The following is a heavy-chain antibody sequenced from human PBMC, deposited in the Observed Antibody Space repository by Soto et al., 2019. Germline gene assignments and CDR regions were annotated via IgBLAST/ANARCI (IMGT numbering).Heavy chain of an antibody. D-gene: IGHD6-13*01. CDR3: AKDRRGSWTFDF. V-gene: IGHV3-30*18. CDR1: GFTFSSDY. CDR2: VSEDGNSK. Sequence: PGGSLRLSCAASGFTFSSDYMHWVRQAPGKGLEWVAIVSEDGNSKYYADSVKGRFTISRDNSKNTLFLQMNSLRGEDTAVYYCAKDRRGSWTFDFWGQGTLVTVSS. J-gene: IGHJ4*02.